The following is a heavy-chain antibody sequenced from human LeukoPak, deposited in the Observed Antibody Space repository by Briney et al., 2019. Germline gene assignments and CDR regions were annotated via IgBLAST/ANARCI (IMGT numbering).Heavy chain of an antibody. CDR3: ARGRGGVVMYYYYMDV. V-gene: IGHV4-34*01. J-gene: IGHJ6*03. D-gene: IGHD3-3*01. Sequence: PSETLSLTRAVYGGSFSGYSWSGIRQPPGKGLEWIGEINHSGSTNYNPSLKSRVTISVDTSKNQFSLKLSSVTAADTAVYYCARGRGGVVMYYYYMDVWGKGTTVTVSS. CDR1: GGSFSGYS. CDR2: INHSGST.